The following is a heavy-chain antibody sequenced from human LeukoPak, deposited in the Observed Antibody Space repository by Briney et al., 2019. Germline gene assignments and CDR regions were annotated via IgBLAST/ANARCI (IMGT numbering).Heavy chain of an antibody. V-gene: IGHV4-59*01. D-gene: IGHD6-13*01. Sequence: SETLSLTCTVSGGSISSYYWSWIRQPPGKGLEWIGYIYYSGSTNYNPSPKSRVTISVDTSKNQFSLKLSSVTAADTAVYYCASGSDPGIAAAVTDYWGQGTLVTVSS. J-gene: IGHJ4*02. CDR1: GGSISSYY. CDR2: IYYSGST. CDR3: ASGSDPGIAAAVTDY.